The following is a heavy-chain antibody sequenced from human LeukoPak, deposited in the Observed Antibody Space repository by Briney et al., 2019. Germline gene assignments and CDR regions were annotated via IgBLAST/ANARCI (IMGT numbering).Heavy chain of an antibody. CDR2: ISSSSSYI. J-gene: IGHJ3*02. CDR3: ARDYDISAFDI. CDR1: GFTFSSYS. Sequence: GGSLRLSCAASGFTFSSYSMNWVRQAPGKGLEWVSSISSSSSYIYYTDSVKGRFTISRDNAKNSLYLQMNSLRAEDTAVYYCARDYDISAFDIWGQGTMVTVSS. D-gene: IGHD3-9*01. V-gene: IGHV3-21*01.